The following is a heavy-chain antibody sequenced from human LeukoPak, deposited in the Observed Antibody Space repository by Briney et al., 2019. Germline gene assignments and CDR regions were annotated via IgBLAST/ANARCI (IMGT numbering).Heavy chain of an antibody. Sequence: ASVKVSCKASGYTFTSYAMNWVRQAPGQGLEWMGWISAYNGNTNYAQKLQGRVTMTTDTSTSTAYMELRSLRSDDTAVYYCARDKGAYYDFWSGRTQANTFDPWGQGTLVTVSS. CDR2: ISAYNGNT. V-gene: IGHV1-18*01. J-gene: IGHJ5*02. CDR3: ARDKGAYYDFWSGRTQANTFDP. D-gene: IGHD3-3*01. CDR1: GYTFTSYA.